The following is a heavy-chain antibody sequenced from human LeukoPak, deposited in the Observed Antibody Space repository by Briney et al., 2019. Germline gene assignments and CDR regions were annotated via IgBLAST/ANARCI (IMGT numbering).Heavy chain of an antibody. D-gene: IGHD5-18*01. Sequence: PSETLSLTCAVYGGSFSGYYWSWIRQPPGKGLEWIGEINHSGSTNYNPSLKSRVTISVDTSKNPFSLKLSSVTAADTAVYYCARGQRRGYSYGYRISFDYWGQGTLVTVSS. V-gene: IGHV4-34*01. CDR1: GGSFSGYY. CDR3: ARGQRRGYSYGYRISFDY. J-gene: IGHJ4*02. CDR2: INHSGST.